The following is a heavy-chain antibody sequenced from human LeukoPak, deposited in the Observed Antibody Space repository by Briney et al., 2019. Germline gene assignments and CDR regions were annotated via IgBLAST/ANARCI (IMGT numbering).Heavy chain of an antibody. CDR1: GYTFTGYY. CDR3: ARRASGWFPFDY. J-gene: IGHJ4*02. Sequence: ASVKVSCKASGYTFTGYYMYWVRQAPGQGLEWMGWINPNSGGTNYAQKFQGRVTMTRDTSISTAYMELSRLRSDDTAVYCCARRASGWFPFDYWGQGTLVTVSS. D-gene: IGHD6-19*01. CDR2: INPNSGGT. V-gene: IGHV1-2*02.